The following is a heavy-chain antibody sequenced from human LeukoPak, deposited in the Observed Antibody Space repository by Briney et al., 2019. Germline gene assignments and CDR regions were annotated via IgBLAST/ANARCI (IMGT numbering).Heavy chain of an antibody. CDR3: ASYTTNWYVY. V-gene: IGHV3-11*04. Sequence: GGSLRLSCAASGFTFSDYYMSWIGQAPGKRLEWVSYISSSGSTIYYADSVKGRFTISRDNAKNSLYLQMNSLRAEDTAVYYCASYTTNWYVYWGQGTLVTVSS. CDR2: ISSSGSTI. CDR1: GFTFSDYY. D-gene: IGHD2-2*02. J-gene: IGHJ5*01.